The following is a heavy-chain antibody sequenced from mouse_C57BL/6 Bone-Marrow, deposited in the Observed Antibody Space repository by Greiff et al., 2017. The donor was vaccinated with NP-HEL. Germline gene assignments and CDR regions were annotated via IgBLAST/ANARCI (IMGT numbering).Heavy chain of an antibody. Sequence: QVQLQQSGAELARPGASVKLSCKASGYTFTSYGISWVKQRTGQGLEWIGEIYPRSGNTYYNEKFKGKATLTADKSSSTAYMELRSLTSEDSAVYFCAREGYDYGGFAYWGQGTLVTVSA. CDR1: GYTFTSYG. CDR2: IYPRSGNT. CDR3: AREGYDYGGFAY. V-gene: IGHV1-81*01. D-gene: IGHD2-4*01. J-gene: IGHJ3*01.